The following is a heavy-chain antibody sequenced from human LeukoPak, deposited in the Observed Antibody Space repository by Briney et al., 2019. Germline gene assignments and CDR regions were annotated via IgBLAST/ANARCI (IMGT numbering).Heavy chain of an antibody. V-gene: IGHV2-5*02. CDR3: AQVFAGLAVAGSPVAY. J-gene: IGHJ4*02. CDR1: GFSLSTSGVG. Sequence: SGPTLVNPTQTLTLTCTFSGFSLSTSGVGVGWIRQPPGKALEWLALIYWDDDKRYSPSLKSRLTITKDTSKNQVVLTMTNMDPVDTATYYCAQVFAGLAVAGSPVAYWGQGTLVTLSS. D-gene: IGHD6-19*01. CDR2: IYWDDDK.